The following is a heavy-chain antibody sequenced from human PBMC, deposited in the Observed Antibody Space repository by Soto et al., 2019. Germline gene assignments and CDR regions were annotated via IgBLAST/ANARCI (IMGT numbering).Heavy chain of an antibody. V-gene: IGHV4-30-4*01. D-gene: IGHD3-16*02. Sequence: SETLSLTCTVSGGSISSGDYYWSWIRQPPGRGLEWIGYIYYSGSTYYNPSLKSRVTISVDTSKNQFSLKLSSVTAADTAVYYCARYDYVWGSYLSSDAFDIWGQGTMVTVSS. J-gene: IGHJ3*02. CDR3: ARYDYVWGSYLSSDAFDI. CDR1: GGSISSGDYY. CDR2: IYYSGST.